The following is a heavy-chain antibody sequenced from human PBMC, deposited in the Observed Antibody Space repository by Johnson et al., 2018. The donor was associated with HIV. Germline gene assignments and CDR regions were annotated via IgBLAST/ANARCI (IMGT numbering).Heavy chain of an antibody. V-gene: IGHV3-30*02. Sequence: VESGGGVVQPGGSLRLSCAASGLTLSRCDMHWVRQAPGKGLEWVAFIRYDGSNKYYEDSVKGRFTISRDNSKNTLYLQMNSLISEETAVYYGAKDSGANWNYGACEIWGQGTVVTGAS. CDR3: AKDSGANWNYGACEI. CDR1: GLTLSRCD. J-gene: IGHJ3*02. D-gene: IGHD1-7*01. CDR2: IRYDGSNK.